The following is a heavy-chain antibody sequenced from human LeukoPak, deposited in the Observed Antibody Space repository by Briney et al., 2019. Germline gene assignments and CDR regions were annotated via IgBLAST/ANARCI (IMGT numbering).Heavy chain of an antibody. V-gene: IGHV3-74*01. Sequence: PVGSLRLSCAASGFTLSGYWMHWVRQAPGEGLVWVSRMNSDGTTTTYADSVRGRLTISRDNAKNTLYLQMNSLRADDTAVYYCARYVVASACFDSWGQGTLVTVSS. CDR1: GFTLSGYW. CDR3: ARYVVASACFDS. D-gene: IGHD2-21*01. CDR2: MNSDGTTT. J-gene: IGHJ4*02.